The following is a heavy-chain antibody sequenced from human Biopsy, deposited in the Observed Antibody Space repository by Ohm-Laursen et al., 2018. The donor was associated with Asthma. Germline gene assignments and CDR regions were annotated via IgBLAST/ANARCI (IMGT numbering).Heavy chain of an antibody. CDR2: INPSGGST. Sequence: ASVKISCKASGYTFTSYYMHWVRQAPGQGLEWMGIINPSGGSTSYAQKFQGRATMARDTSTSTVYMELSSLRSEDTAVYYCARAGALIVGATMGYWGQGTLVTVSS. CDR1: GYTFTSYY. D-gene: IGHD1-26*01. J-gene: IGHJ4*02. CDR3: ARAGALIVGATMGY. V-gene: IGHV1-46*01.